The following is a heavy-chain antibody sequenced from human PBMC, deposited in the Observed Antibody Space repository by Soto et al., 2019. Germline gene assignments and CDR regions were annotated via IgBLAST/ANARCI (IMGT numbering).Heavy chain of an antibody. CDR2: INPNSGGT. CDR3: ARDGGPVLLWFGDYYYGMDV. CDR1: GYTFTGYY. V-gene: IGHV1-2*02. Sequence: ASVKVSCKASGYTFTGYYMHWVRQAPGQGLEWMGWINPNSGGTNYAQKFQGRVTMTRDTSISTAYMELSRLRSDDTAVYYCARDGGPVLLWFGDYYYGMDVWGQGTTVTVSS. J-gene: IGHJ6*02. D-gene: IGHD3-10*01.